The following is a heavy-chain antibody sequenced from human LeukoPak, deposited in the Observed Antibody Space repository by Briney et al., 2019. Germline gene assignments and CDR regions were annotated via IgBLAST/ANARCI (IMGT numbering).Heavy chain of an antibody. V-gene: IGHV3-48*04. CDR1: GFSFTDYP. CDR3: ARWANYGDYGTYYYYGMDV. Sequence: GGSLRLSCATSGFSFTDYPMNWVRQAPGKGLEWVSYISTSGGTIYYADSVKGRFTISRDNAKNSLYLQMNSLRAEDTAVYYCARWANYGDYGTYYYYGMDVWGQGTTVTVSS. CDR2: ISTSGGTI. D-gene: IGHD4-17*01. J-gene: IGHJ6*02.